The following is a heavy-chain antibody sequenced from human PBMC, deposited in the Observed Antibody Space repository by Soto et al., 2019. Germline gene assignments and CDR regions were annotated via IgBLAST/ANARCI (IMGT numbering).Heavy chain of an antibody. CDR2: IYYSSST. CDR1: GVSISSYY. J-gene: IGHJ6*02. D-gene: IGHD5-12*01. CDR3: AREGYGGGYYYDYGMDV. V-gene: IGHV4-59*01. Sequence: SETLSLTCAASGVSISSYYWSWIRQPPGKGLEWIGYIYYSSSTIYNASPKSRVTMSVYMSKSQYALKLSSVTAADTGVYYCAREGYGGGYYYDYGMDVWGQGTTVTVSS.